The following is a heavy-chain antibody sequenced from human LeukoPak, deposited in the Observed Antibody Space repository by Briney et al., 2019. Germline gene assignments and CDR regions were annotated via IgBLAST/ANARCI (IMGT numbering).Heavy chain of an antibody. CDR3: EKLSLVDPTDY. CDR1: GCTFNNVA. V-gene: IGHV3-23*01. Sequence: GGSLRLSCAASGCTFNNVAMTWVRHAPGKGLEWVSTMTASGGSTSYADYVTGRFTISRDNYKNSLYLQTNTLRAADTAIYACEKLSLVDPTDYWGQGTLVTVSS. J-gene: IGHJ4*02. D-gene: IGHD1-26*01. CDR2: MTASGGST.